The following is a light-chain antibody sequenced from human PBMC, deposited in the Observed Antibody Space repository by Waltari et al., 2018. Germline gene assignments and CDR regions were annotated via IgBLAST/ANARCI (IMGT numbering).Light chain of an antibody. CDR1: SPNIGNND. CDR2: DNN. V-gene: IGLV1-51*01. J-gene: IGLJ2*01. CDR3: GTWESDLGVVV. Sequence: QSVLTQPPSVSAAPGQKVTISCSGSSPNIGNNDLSWYQQFPRTAPKLLIYDNNKRPLGIPDRFSGSKSGTSATLGITGLQTGDEADYYCGTWESDLGVVVFGGGTKLTVL.